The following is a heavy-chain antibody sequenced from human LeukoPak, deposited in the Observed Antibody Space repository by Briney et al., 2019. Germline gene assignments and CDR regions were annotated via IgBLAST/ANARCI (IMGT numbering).Heavy chain of an antibody. CDR2: IYYSGST. Sequence: SETLSLTCTVSGGSISSYYWSWIRHPPGKGLEWIGYIYYSGSTNYNPFLKSRVTISVDTSKNQFSLKLSSVTAADTAVYYCARDRKGFDPWGQGTLVTVSS. CDR1: GGSISSYY. J-gene: IGHJ5*02. CDR3: ARDRKGFDP. V-gene: IGHV4-59*01.